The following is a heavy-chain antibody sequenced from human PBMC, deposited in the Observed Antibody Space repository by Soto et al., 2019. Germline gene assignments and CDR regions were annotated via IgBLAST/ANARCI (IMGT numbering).Heavy chain of an antibody. CDR3: ARDSYNWNYRFDY. D-gene: IGHD1-7*01. CDR2: ISSSSSYI. J-gene: IGHJ4*02. CDR1: GFTFSSYS. V-gene: IGHV3-21*01. Sequence: GGSLRLSCAASGFTFSSYSMNWVRQAPGKGLEWVSPISSSSSYIYYADSVKGRFTISRDNAKNSLYLQMNSLRAEDTAVYYCARDSYNWNYRFDYWGQGTLVTVSS.